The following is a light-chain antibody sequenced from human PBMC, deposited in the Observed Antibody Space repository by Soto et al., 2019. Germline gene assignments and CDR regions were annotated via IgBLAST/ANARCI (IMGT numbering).Light chain of an antibody. Sequence: QSALTQPASVSGSPGQSITISCTRTSRDVADYSYVSWYQQHPGKAPKLIIYEVTNRPSGVSNRFSGSKSGNTASLTISGLQAEDEADYFCSSYVSTPTRYVFGTGTKLTVL. CDR1: SRDVADYSY. J-gene: IGLJ1*01. CDR2: EVT. CDR3: SSYVSTPTRYV. V-gene: IGLV2-14*01.